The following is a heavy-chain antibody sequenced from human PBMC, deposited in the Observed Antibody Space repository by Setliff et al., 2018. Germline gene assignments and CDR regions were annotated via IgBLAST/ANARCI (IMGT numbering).Heavy chain of an antibody. J-gene: IGHJ4*02. CDR2: ISPYTGNI. CDR1: GYAFNDFG. CDR3: ARDRKSSPEHYYFDY. Sequence: ASVKVSCKASGYAFNDFGINWVRQAPGQGLEWMGWISPYTGNIYSAQKFQGRVTLTTDTSTSTAYMEVRSLTSDDTAVYYWARDRKSSPEHYYFDYWGQGTLVTVSS. V-gene: IGHV1-18*01.